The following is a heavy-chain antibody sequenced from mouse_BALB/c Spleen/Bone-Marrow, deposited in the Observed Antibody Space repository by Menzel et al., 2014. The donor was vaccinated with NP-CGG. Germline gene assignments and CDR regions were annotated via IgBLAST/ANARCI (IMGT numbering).Heavy chain of an antibody. CDR1: GFTFNDYG. V-gene: IGHV5-15*02. D-gene: IGHD2-1*01. CDR3: ATIYYGNSYAMDY. Sequence: EVMLVESGGGLVQPGGSRKLSCAASGFTFNDYGMAWVRQAPGKGPEWVAFISNLAYSIYYADTVTGRFTISRENAKNTLYLEMSSLRSEDTAMYYCATIYYGNSYAMDYWGQGTSVTVSS. CDR2: ISNLAYSI. J-gene: IGHJ4*01.